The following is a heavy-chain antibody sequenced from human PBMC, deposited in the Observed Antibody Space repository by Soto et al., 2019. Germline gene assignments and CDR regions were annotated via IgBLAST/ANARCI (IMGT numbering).Heavy chain of an antibody. CDR3: ARRESGTYIRAFDI. V-gene: IGHV5-51*01. CDR1: GFSFTTYW. D-gene: IGHD1-26*01. Sequence: GESLKISCKGSGFSFTTYWIARVRQMNGKGLEWMGIIYPGDSKTTYSPSFQGQVTISADKSISTANLQWSSLKASDTAMYYCARRESGTYIRAFDIWGQGTMVTVSS. J-gene: IGHJ3*02. CDR2: IYPGDSKT.